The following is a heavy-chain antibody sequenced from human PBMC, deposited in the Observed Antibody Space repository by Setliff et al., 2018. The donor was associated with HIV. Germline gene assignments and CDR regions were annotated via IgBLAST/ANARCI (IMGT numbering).Heavy chain of an antibody. CDR2: INDDGNKK. CDR3: TTSSGSFHQYYYYMDV. V-gene: IGHV3-7*03. Sequence: LRLSCAASGFVFSDFWMSWARQAPGKGLEWVANINDDGNKKWYVGSARGRFTISRDNAKNSLFLQMNSLRVDDTAVYYCTTSSGSFHQYYYYMDVWGKGTTVTVSS. CDR1: GFVFSDFW. J-gene: IGHJ6*03. D-gene: IGHD1-26*01.